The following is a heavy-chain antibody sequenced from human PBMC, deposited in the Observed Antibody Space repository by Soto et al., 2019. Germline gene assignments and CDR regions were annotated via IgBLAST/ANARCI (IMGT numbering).Heavy chain of an antibody. CDR1: GVPCSSYA. V-gene: IGHV3-23*01. J-gene: IGHJ3*02. D-gene: IGHD3-16*01. CDR2: ISGSGGRT. Sequence: GGSLRLSWGASGVPCSSYAMSWVRQTPGKGLEWVSGISGSGGRTYYADSVKGRFTISRDNSNNTLSLQMHILRVEDTAVYFCAKGGYYSLFDIWGQGTVVT. CDR3: AKGGYYSLFDI.